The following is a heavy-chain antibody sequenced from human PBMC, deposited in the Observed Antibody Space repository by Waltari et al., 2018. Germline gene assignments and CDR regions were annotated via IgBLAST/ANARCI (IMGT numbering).Heavy chain of an antibody. Sequence: EVQLVESGGGLVQPGGSLRPSCEASGFTISSDWMSWVRPAPGKGLEWVANINQDGSEKYYVDSVKCRFTISRDNAKNSLYLQMNCLGAEYTAVFYCARGRGDYTGGYLYFDLWCRGTLFTVSS. J-gene: IGHJ2*01. CDR2: INQDGSEK. V-gene: IGHV3-7*01. CDR1: GFTISSDW. D-gene: IGHD4-17*01. CDR3: ARGRGDYTGGYLYFDL.